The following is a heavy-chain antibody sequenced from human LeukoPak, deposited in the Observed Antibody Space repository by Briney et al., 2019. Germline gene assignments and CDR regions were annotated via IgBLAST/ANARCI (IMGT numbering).Heavy chain of an antibody. CDR3: ARQLTVTPSWFDP. Sequence: SETLSLTCAVYGGSFSGYYWSWIRQPPGRGLEWIGEINHSGSTNYNPSLKSRVTISVNTSKNQFSLKLSSVTAADTAVYYCARQLTVTPSWFDPWGQGTLVTVSS. J-gene: IGHJ5*02. D-gene: IGHD4-17*01. CDR2: INHSGST. CDR1: GGSFSGYY. V-gene: IGHV4-34*01.